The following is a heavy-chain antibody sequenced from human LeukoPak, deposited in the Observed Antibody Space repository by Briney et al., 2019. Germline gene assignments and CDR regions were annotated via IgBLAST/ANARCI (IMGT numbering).Heavy chain of an antibody. V-gene: IGHV4-34*01. Sequence: PSETLSLTCAVYGGSFSGYYWSWIRQPPGKGLEWIGEINHSGSTNYNPSLKSRVTISVDTSKNQFSLKLSSVTAADTAVYYCARSGYSNYLGMDVWGQGTTVTVSS. CDR1: GGSFSGYY. CDR3: ARSGYSNYLGMDV. J-gene: IGHJ6*02. D-gene: IGHD4-11*01. CDR2: INHSGST.